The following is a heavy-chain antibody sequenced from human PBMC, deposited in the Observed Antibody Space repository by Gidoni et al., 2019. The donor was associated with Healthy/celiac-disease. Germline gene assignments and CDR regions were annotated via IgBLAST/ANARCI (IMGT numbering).Heavy chain of an antibody. D-gene: IGHD3-3*01. CDR3: ARAPFGAGMDV. CDR1: GFTFSSYE. CDR2: ISSSGSTI. V-gene: IGHV3-48*03. J-gene: IGHJ6*02. Sequence: EVQLVESGGGLVQPGGSLRLSCAASGFTFSSYEMNWVRQAPGKGLEWVSYISSSGSTIYYADSVKGRFTISRDNAKNSLYLQMNSLRAEDTAVYYCARAPFGAGMDVWGQGTTVTVSS.